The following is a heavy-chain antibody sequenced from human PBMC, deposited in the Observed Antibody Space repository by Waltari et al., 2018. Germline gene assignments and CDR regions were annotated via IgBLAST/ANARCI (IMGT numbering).Heavy chain of an antibody. V-gene: IGHV3-7*01. D-gene: IGHD3-3*01. Sequence: EVQLEESGGGLVQPGGSLRLSCAASGSTFSSYWMPWVRQAPGKGLEWVANIKQDGSETYYADSLKGRFTIYRDNAKNSLYLQMNSLRAEDTALYYCARDHVFRGDFWSGYYDSWGQGTLVTVSS. J-gene: IGHJ4*02. CDR3: ARDHVFRGDFWSGYYDS. CDR2: IKQDGSET. CDR1: GSTFSSYW.